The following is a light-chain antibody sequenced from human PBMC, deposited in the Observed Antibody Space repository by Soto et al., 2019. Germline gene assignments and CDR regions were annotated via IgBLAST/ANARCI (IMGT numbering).Light chain of an antibody. Sequence: EIVLTQSPATLSLSPGERATLSCRASRSVSSSFLAWYQQKPGQAPRLLIYGASSRATGIPDRFSGSGSGTDFTLTISRLEPEDFAVYYCQQYGSSPPLTFGGGTKVDIK. V-gene: IGKV3-20*01. CDR1: RSVSSSF. CDR2: GAS. CDR3: QQYGSSPPLT. J-gene: IGKJ4*01.